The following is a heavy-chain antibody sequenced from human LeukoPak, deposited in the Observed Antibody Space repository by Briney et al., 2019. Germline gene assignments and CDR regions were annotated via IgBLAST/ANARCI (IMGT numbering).Heavy chain of an antibody. J-gene: IGHJ3*02. CDR3: ARGERLGPDI. D-gene: IGHD3-16*01. V-gene: IGHV4-61*02. CDR2: IYTSGST. CDR1: GGSISSGSYY. Sequence: SETLSLTCTVSGGSISSGSYYWSWIRQPAGKGLEWIGRIYTSGSTNYNPSLTSRVTISVDTSKNQFSLKLSSVTAADTAVYYCARGERLGPDIWGQGTIVTVSS.